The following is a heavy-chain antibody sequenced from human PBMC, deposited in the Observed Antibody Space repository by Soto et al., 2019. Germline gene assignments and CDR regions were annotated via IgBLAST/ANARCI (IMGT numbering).Heavy chain of an antibody. CDR1: GFTLSDYY. CDR2: ISSSSSYT. J-gene: IGHJ6*02. Sequence: QVQLVESGGGLVKPGGSLRLSCAASGFTLSDYYMSWIRQAPGKGLEWVSYISSSSSYTDYADSVKGRFTISRDNAKKSLYLQMNSLRAEDTAVYYCARGASGGSGWNYYYYYGMDVWGQGTTVTVSS. D-gene: IGHD6-19*01. V-gene: IGHV3-11*05. CDR3: ARGASGGSGWNYYYYYGMDV.